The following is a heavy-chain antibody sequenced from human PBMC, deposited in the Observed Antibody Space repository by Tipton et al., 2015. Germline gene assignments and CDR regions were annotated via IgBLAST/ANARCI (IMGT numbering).Heavy chain of an antibody. D-gene: IGHD5-24*01. Sequence: TLSLTCAISGYSISSGYYWGWIRQPPGKGLEWIGYISYSGSTHYNPSLKSRVAISVDTSKNQFSLTLKSVTAADTAVYYCARDLEHGMDVWGQGTTVTVSS. V-gene: IGHV4-61*01. CDR3: ARDLEHGMDV. CDR1: GYSISSGYY. CDR2: ISYSGST. J-gene: IGHJ6*02.